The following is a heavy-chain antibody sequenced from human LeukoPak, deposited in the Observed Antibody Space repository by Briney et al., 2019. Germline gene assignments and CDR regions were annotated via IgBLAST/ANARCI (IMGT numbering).Heavy chain of an antibody. CDR3: ARGLQLESEVDY. D-gene: IGHD1-1*01. V-gene: IGHV1-18*01. J-gene: IGHJ4*02. Sequence: ATVTLSCTASGYTFTSYGISWVRQAPGQGLEWMGWISAYSGNTNYAQKLQGRVTMTTDTSMSTAYMELRSLRSDDTAVYYCARGLQLESEVDYWGQGTLVTVSS. CDR1: GYTFTSYG. CDR2: ISAYSGNT.